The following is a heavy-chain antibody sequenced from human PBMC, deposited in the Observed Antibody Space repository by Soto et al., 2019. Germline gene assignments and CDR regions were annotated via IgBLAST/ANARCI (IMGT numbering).Heavy chain of an antibody. D-gene: IGHD2-2*01. Sequence: EVQLLESGGALVQPGGSLRLSCAASGFTFRNHAMTWVRQAPGKGREWVSTISDSGSTYYADSVKGRFTISRDNSKNTLYLQMNSLRAEDTAVYYCARDPGGHYCTSTSCLYFFDHWGQGTLVIVSS. V-gene: IGHV3-23*01. J-gene: IGHJ4*02. CDR2: ISDSGST. CDR3: ARDPGGHYCTSTSCLYFFDH. CDR1: GFTFRNHA.